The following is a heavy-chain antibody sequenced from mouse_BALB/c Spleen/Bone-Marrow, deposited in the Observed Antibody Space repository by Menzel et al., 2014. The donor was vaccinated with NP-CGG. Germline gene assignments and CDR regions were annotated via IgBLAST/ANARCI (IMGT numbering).Heavy chain of an antibody. CDR1: GYSISSYW. Sequence: QVQLQQSGPQLVRPGASVKISCKASGYSISSYWMHWVKQRPGQGLEWIGMIDPSDSETRLNQKFKDKATLTVDKSSSTAYMQLNSPTSEDSAVYYCAPHYYGYAWFAYWGQVTLVTVSA. CDR3: APHYYGYAWFAY. CDR2: IDPSDSET. J-gene: IGHJ3*01. D-gene: IGHD1-2*01. V-gene: IGHV1-74*01.